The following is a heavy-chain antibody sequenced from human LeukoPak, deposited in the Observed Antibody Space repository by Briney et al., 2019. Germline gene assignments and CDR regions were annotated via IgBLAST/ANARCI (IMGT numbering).Heavy chain of an antibody. CDR1: GFTFSNYA. CDR2: INDNGSTR. CDR3: AKGPPHRVSWFDP. V-gene: IGHV3-23*01. D-gene: IGHD1-14*01. J-gene: IGHJ5*02. Sequence: PGGSLRLSCGASGFTFSNYAMSWVRQAPGKGLEWVSGINDNGSTRFYAASVKGRFTISRDNSKNTLYLQMNSLRAGDTAVYYCAKGPPHRVSWFDPWGQGTLVTVSS.